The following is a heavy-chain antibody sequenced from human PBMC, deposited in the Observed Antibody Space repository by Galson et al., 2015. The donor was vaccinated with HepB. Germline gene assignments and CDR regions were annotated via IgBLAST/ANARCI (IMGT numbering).Heavy chain of an antibody. CDR1: GFTVSSNY. D-gene: IGHD3-10*01. CDR3: AREKGRGVISPYFDY. J-gene: IGHJ4*02. Sequence: SLRLSCAASGFTVSSNYMSWVRQAPGKGLQWVSVIYSDGTTVYADSVKGRFTVSRDNSKNTLYLQMNSLRVEDTAVYYRAREKGRGVISPYFDYWGQGTLVTVSS. V-gene: IGHV3-66*02. CDR2: IYSDGTT.